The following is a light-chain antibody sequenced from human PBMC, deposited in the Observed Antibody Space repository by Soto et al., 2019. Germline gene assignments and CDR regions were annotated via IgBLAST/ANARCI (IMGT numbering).Light chain of an antibody. J-gene: IGKJ5*01. Sequence: EIVLAQSPGVLSLSPGERAIRCCRASQTIRSSYLAWYQQKPGQAPRLLIFGASSRATGIPDRFSGSGSGTDFTLTISRLEPEDFAVYYCQQHGISHITFGQGTRLEIK. CDR3: QQHGISHIT. CDR2: GAS. V-gene: IGKV3-20*01. CDR1: QTIRSSY.